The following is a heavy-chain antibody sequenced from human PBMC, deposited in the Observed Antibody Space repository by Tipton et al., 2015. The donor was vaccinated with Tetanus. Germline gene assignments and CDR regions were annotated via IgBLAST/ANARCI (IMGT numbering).Heavy chain of an antibody. V-gene: IGHV3-7*03. CDR1: GFTFSNSW. D-gene: IGHD1-1*01. CDR3: AKDVNWNLRYFQH. J-gene: IGHJ1*01. Sequence: SLRLSCAASGFTFSNSWMTWVRQAPGKWLEWVANMNQDGSEIYYADSVKGRLTISRDNAKSSLYLQMNSLRAEDTAVYYCAKDVNWNLRYFQHWGQGTVVTVSS. CDR2: MNQDGSEI.